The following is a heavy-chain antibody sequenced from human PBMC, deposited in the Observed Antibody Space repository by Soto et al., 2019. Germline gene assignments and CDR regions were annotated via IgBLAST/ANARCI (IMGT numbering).Heavy chain of an antibody. V-gene: IGHV1-58*02. CDR2: IVVGSGNT. Sequence: SVKVSCKASGFTFTSSAMQWVRQARGQRLEWIGWIVVGSGNTNYAQKFQERVTITRDMSTSTAYMELSSLRSEDTAVYYCAAADVYDSSGYYYLEPFAIWAQGTMVTVSS. CDR3: AAADVYDSSGYYYLEPFAI. J-gene: IGHJ3*02. CDR1: GFTFTSSA. D-gene: IGHD3-22*01.